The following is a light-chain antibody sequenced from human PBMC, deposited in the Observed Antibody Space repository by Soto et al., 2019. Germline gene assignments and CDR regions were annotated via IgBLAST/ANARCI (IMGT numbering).Light chain of an antibody. Sequence: EIVLTQSPGTLSLSPGERATLSCRPSQSVSSIYLDWFQQKPGKAPRLLIYAASSRATGIPDRFSGGASATDFTLTISRLEPEDFAVYYCRHYVNSQWTFGQGTKVEIK. CDR3: RHYVNSQWT. J-gene: IGKJ1*01. V-gene: IGKV3-20*01. CDR1: QSVSSIY. CDR2: AAS.